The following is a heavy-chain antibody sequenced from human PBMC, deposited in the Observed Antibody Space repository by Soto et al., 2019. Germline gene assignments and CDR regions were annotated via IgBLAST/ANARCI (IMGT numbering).Heavy chain of an antibody. CDR1: GGSISSSSYY. Sequence: QLQLQESGPGLVKPSETLSLTCTVSGGSISSSSYYWGWIRQPPGKGLEWIGSIYYSGSTYYNPSLKSRVTLSVDTSKNQFSLKLSSVTAADTAVYYCARQGSSGWIDYWGQGTLVTVSS. CDR2: IYYSGST. J-gene: IGHJ4*02. V-gene: IGHV4-39*01. CDR3: ARQGSSGWIDY. D-gene: IGHD6-19*01.